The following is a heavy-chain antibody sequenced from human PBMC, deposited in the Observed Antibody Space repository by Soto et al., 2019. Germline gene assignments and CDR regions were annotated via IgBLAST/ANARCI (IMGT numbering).Heavy chain of an antibody. V-gene: IGHV3-30*18. Sequence: PGGSLRLSCAASGFTFSSYGMHWVRQAPGKGLEWVAVISYDGSNKYYADSVKGRFTISRDNSKNTLYLQMNSLRAEDTAVYYCAKVAEYSSSWYVEFYYYGMDVWGQGTTVTVSS. D-gene: IGHD6-13*01. CDR1: GFTFSSYG. J-gene: IGHJ6*02. CDR3: AKVAEYSSSWYVEFYYYGMDV. CDR2: ISYDGSNK.